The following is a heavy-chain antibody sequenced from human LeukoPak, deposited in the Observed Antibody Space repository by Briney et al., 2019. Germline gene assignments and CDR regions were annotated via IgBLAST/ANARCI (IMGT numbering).Heavy chain of an antibody. V-gene: IGHV3-30*04. D-gene: IGHD3-16*01. Sequence: PGGSLRLSCAASGFTFSSYAMHWVRQAPGKGLEWVAVISYDGSNKYYADSVKGRFTISRDNSKNTLYLQMNSLRAEDTAVYYCARDRWGGSRLYYFDYWGQGTLVTVSS. J-gene: IGHJ4*02. CDR2: ISYDGSNK. CDR3: ARDRWGGSRLYYFDY. CDR1: GFTFSSYA.